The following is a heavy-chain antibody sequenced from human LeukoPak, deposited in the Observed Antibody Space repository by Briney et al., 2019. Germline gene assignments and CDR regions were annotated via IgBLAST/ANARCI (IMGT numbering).Heavy chain of an antibody. CDR1: GFTFSSYS. Sequence: GGSLRLSCAASGFTFSSYSMNWVRQAPGKGLEWVSSISSSSSYIYYADSVKGRFTISRDNAKNSLYLQMNSLRAEDTAVYYCARDLGVVRGVFTLDYWGQGALVTVSS. V-gene: IGHV3-21*01. D-gene: IGHD3-10*01. CDR2: ISSSSSYI. J-gene: IGHJ4*02. CDR3: ARDLGVVRGVFTLDY.